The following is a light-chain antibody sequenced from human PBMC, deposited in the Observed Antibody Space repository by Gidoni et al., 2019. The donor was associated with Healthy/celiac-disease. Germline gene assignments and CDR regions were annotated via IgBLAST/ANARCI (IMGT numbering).Light chain of an antibody. CDR1: SSDVGGYNY. CDR3: SSYAGSNNVV. J-gene: IGLJ2*01. Sequence: QPALTQPSSPSGSPGQTVTISCTGTSSDVGGYNYVPWYHQHPGKAPELMIYEVSKRPSGVPDRFSGSKSGNTASLTVSGLQAEDEADYYCSSYAGSNNVVFGGGTKLTVL. V-gene: IGLV2-8*01. CDR2: EVS.